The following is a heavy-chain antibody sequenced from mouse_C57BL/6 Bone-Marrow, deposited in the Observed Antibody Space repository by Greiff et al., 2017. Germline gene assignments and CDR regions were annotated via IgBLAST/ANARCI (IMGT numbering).Heavy chain of an antibody. V-gene: IGHV1-26*01. CDR1: GYTFTDYY. J-gene: IGHJ2*01. Sequence: EVQLQQSGPELVKPGASVKISCKASGYTFTDYYMNWVKQSHGKSLEWIGDINPNNGGTSYNQKFKGKATLTVDKSSSTAYMELRSLTSEDSAVYYCARGWLPFDYWGQGTTRTVSS. D-gene: IGHD2-3*01. CDR3: ARGWLPFDY. CDR2: INPNNGGT.